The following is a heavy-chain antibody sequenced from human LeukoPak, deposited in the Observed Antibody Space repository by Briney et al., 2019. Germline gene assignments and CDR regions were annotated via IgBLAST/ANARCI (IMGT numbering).Heavy chain of an antibody. CDR3: ARDAAFSAFNM. D-gene: IGHD2-15*01. J-gene: IGHJ3*02. Sequence: GGSLRLSCAASGFAFSTYSMNWVRQAPGNGLEWVSSISSSTATIRYADSVKGRFTISRDNAKNSLYLQMSSLRDEDTAVYYCARDAAFSAFNMWGQGTMVTVSS. CDR1: GFAFSTYS. CDR2: ISSSTATI. V-gene: IGHV3-48*02.